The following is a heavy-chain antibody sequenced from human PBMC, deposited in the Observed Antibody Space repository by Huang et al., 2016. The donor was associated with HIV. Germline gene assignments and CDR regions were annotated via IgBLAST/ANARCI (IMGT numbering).Heavy chain of an antibody. Sequence: QVQLQQWGAGLLKPSETLSLTCAVYGGSFSGYYWSWIRQSPGKGREWIGDINHSGSTNYNPSLKRRLTISVDTSKNQFALKLSSVTAADTAVYYCARERMMSWLDDHDAFDIWGQGTMVTVSS. CDR3: ARERMMSWLDDHDAFDI. CDR2: INHSGST. J-gene: IGHJ3*02. V-gene: IGHV4-34*01. CDR1: GGSFSGYY. D-gene: IGHD1-1*01.